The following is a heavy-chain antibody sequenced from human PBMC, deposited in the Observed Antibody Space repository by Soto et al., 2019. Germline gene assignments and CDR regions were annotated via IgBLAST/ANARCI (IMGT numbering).Heavy chain of an antibody. V-gene: IGHV4-30-4*01. D-gene: IGHD1-1*01. CDR3: ARWVEVSLDYFDS. CDR2: VFHSGRT. CDR1: GGSMSNSYYY. J-gene: IGHJ4*02. Sequence: SETLSLTCTVSGGSMSNSYYYWSWVRQTPGKGLEWIGHVFHSGRTYYNPSLKGRVGILVDTSRNQFSLNLNSMTVADAAVYYCARWVEVSLDYFDSWGQGIPVTVS.